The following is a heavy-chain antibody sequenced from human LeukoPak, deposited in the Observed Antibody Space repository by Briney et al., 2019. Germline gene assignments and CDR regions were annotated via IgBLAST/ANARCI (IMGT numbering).Heavy chain of an antibody. CDR1: GGTFSSYA. V-gene: IGHV1-18*01. CDR3: ARAVGSSWKYYFDY. CDR2: ISAYNGNT. D-gene: IGHD6-13*01. J-gene: IGHJ4*02. Sequence: ASVKVSCKASGGTFSSYAISWVRQASGQGLEWMGWISAYNGNTNYAQKLQGRVTMTTDTSTSTAYMELRSLRSDDTAVYYCARAVGSSWKYYFDYWGQGTLVTVSS.